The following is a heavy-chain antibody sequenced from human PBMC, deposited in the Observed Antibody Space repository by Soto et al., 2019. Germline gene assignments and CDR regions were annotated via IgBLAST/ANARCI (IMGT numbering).Heavy chain of an antibody. Sequence: LRLSCAVTGFDFTTYAMHWVRQTPDKGLEWVAIIWFDGIKEFYAESVRGRFTISIDTSKNTVFLQMNNVRAEDAALYYCTRATFDVWGQGTTVTVSS. CDR1: GFDFTTYA. CDR3: TRATFDV. J-gene: IGHJ6*02. CDR2: IWFDGIKE. V-gene: IGHV3-33*01.